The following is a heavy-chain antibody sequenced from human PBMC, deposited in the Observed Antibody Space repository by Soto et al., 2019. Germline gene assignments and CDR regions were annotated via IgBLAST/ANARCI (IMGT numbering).Heavy chain of an antibody. CDR3: VRYCSTTLCNGVATRTFDY. V-gene: IGHV3-48*03. D-gene: IGHD2-2*01. CDR1: RFTFSTYE. J-gene: IGHJ4*02. Sequence: GGSLSLSCAASRFTFSTYEMNGVRQSPGKGLEWVSYISSSGYTVYYADSVKGRFTISRDNTRNSLYLQMNSLRDEDTALYYCVRYCSTTLCNGVATRTFDYWGQGTLVTVSS. CDR2: ISSSGYTV.